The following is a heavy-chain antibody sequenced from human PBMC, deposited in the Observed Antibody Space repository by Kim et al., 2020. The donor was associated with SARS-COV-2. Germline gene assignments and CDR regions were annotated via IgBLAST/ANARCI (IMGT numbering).Heavy chain of an antibody. D-gene: IGHD3-16*01. V-gene: IGHV1-69*13. J-gene: IGHJ6*02. Sequence: SVKVSCKASGYTFSSYCISWVRQAPGQGLEWMGWIIPNFGTANYAQKFQGRVTITADESTSTAYMELSSLRSEDTAVYYCARGGRTYDYYYYYGMDGWGEGSTVTVS. CDR3: ARGGRTYDYYYYYGMDG. CDR2: IIPNFGTA. CDR1: GYTFSSYC.